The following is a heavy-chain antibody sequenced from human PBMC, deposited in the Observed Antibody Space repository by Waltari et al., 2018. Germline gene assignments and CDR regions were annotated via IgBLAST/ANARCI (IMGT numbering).Heavy chain of an antibody. CDR3: ATYVGASIGTAAFDV. D-gene: IGHD3-16*01. CDR1: GGSIISNRHY. V-gene: IGHV4-39*01. Sequence: QLHLQEAGPGLVKPSETLSLTCSVSGGSIISNRHYWAWIRQPPGKGLVWTAPISYTGTTYYNPSLRSRVTISVDMAKNQFSLKLTSVTPADTAVYYCATYVGASIGTAAFDVWGQGTMVTVSS. J-gene: IGHJ3*01. CDR2: ISYTGTT.